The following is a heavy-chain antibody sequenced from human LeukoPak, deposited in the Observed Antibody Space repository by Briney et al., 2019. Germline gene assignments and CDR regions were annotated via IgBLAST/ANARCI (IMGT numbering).Heavy chain of an antibody. CDR3: ARQTGSGLFILP. D-gene: IGHD3/OR15-3a*01. Sequence: SETLSLTCTVSGGSISNYYWTWIRQPAGKGLEWIGRVYTTGTTNYNPSLKSRVTMSVDTSENQFSLKLSSVTAADTAVYYCARQTGSGLFILPGGQGTLVTVSS. CDR2: VYTTGTT. CDR1: GGSISNYY. V-gene: IGHV4-4*07. J-gene: IGHJ4*02.